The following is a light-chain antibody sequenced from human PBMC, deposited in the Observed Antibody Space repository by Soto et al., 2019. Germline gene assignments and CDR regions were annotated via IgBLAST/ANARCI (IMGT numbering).Light chain of an antibody. CDR1: QSIRSY. J-gene: IGKJ4*01. CDR2: AAS. Sequence: DIQVTQSPSSLSASVGDRVTITCRATQSIRSYLNWYQQKPGTAPKLLISAASSLQSGVPLRFTCSGSGTDFTLTIRSLQPEDFATYYCQQSYSIPLTFGGGTNMEIK. CDR3: QQSYSIPLT. V-gene: IGKV1-39*01.